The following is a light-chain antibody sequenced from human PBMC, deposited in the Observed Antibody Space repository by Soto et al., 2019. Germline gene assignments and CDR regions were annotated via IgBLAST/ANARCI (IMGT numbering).Light chain of an antibody. J-gene: IGLJ1*01. V-gene: IGLV2-14*03. CDR1: SSVVGGYNS. CDR3: MSYTTTNTYV. Sequence: QSALTQPESVSGSPGQSITISCTGTSSVVGGYNSVSWYQHRPGKAPKLLIYDVSSRSSGVSSRFSGSKSDNTASLTISGLQAEDEADYYCMSYTTTNTYVFRSGTKVTVL. CDR2: DVS.